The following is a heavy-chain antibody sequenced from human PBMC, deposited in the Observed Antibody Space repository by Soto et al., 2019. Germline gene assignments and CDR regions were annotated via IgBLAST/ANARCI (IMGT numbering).Heavy chain of an antibody. CDR1: GFTFSNYA. V-gene: IGHV3-23*01. J-gene: IGHJ4*02. CDR2: ISGGGDKT. D-gene: IGHD3-10*01. CDR3: TKRGSPRFYQH. Sequence: GGSLRLSCAASGFTFSNYAMSWVRQAPGKGPEWVSAISGGGDKTYYLESVKGRFTISRDNSKNTVSLLLNSLRADDTAVYYCTKRGSPRFYQHWGQGTLLTVSS.